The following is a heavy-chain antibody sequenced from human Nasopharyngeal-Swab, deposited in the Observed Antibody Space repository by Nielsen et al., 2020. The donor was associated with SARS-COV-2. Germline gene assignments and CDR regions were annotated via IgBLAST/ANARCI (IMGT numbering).Heavy chain of an antibody. D-gene: IGHD6-13*01. V-gene: IGHV4-39*01. CDR3: ATPGQYSSSWLTESFDY. CDR1: GGSISSSSYY. J-gene: IGHJ4*02. Sequence: SETLSLTCTVSGGSISSSSYYWGWIRQPPGKGLEWIGSIYYSGSTYYNPSLKSRVTISVDTSKNQFSLKLSSVTAADTAVYYCATPGQYSSSWLTESFDYWGQGTLVTVSS. CDR2: IYYSGST.